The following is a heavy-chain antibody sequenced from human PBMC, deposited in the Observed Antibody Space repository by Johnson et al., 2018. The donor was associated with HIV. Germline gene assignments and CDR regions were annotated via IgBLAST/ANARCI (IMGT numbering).Heavy chain of an antibody. D-gene: IGHD6-19*01. CDR2: ISYDGSNK. Sequence: VQLVESGGGVVQPGRSLRLSCAASGFTFSSYGMHWVRQAPGTGLEWVAVISYDGSNKYYAASVKGRFTISRDSSKNKLYLKMNSLRAEETAVYYCVREGSEWLAGENTFDIWGQGTMVTVSS. V-gene: IGHV3-30*03. CDR3: VREGSEWLAGENTFDI. CDR1: GFTFSSYG. J-gene: IGHJ3*02.